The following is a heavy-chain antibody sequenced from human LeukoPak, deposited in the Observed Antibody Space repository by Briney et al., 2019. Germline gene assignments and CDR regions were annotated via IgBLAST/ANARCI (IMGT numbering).Heavy chain of an antibody. V-gene: IGHV3-53*04. CDR1: GFTVSSNY. D-gene: IGHD3-16*01. Sequence: GRSLRLSCAASGFTVSSNYMSWVRQAPGKGLEWVSAIYSGGSTYYADSVKGRFTISRHNSKNTLYLQMNSLRAEDTAVYYCAGGHPGEKFDYWGQGTLVTVSS. CDR3: AGGHPGEKFDY. CDR2: IYSGGST. J-gene: IGHJ4*02.